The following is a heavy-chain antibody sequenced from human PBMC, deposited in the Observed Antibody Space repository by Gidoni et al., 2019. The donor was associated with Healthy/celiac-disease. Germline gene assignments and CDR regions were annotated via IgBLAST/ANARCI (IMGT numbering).Heavy chain of an antibody. D-gene: IGHD3-3*01. CDR3: ARDPRFTIQEAFDI. Sequence: QVQLQESGPGLVTPAETLSLTCAVSGYSISSGYYWGWIRQPPGKGLEWIGSIYHSGSTYYNPALKSRVTMSVDTSKNRFSLKLSSVTAADTAVYYCARDPRFTIQEAFDIWGQGTMVTVSS. V-gene: IGHV4-38-2*02. J-gene: IGHJ3*02. CDR2: IYHSGST. CDR1: GYSISSGYY.